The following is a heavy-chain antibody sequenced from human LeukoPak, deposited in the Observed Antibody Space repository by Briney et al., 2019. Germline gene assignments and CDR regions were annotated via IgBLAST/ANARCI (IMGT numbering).Heavy chain of an antibody. Sequence: TLSLTCTVSGGSISSGGYYWTWIRQHPGKGLEWIGYIYNSGNTYYNPSLKTRVTISVDTSEDQFSLKLSSVTAADTAMYYCARSYSSSKGIDYWGQGTLVTVSS. CDR2: IYNSGNT. CDR1: GGSISSGGYY. V-gene: IGHV4-31*03. J-gene: IGHJ4*02. CDR3: ARSYSSSKGIDY. D-gene: IGHD6-13*01.